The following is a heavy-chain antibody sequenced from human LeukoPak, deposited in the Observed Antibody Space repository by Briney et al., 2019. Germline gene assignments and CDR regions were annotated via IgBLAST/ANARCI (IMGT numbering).Heavy chain of an antibody. J-gene: IGHJ4*02. Sequence: SETLSLTCAVYGGSFSGYYWSWIRQPPGKGLEWIGEINHSGSTNYNPSLKSRVTISVDTSKNQFSLKLSSVTAADTAVYYCAREIRYLDYWGQGTLVTVSS. CDR2: INHSGST. CDR1: GGSFSGYY. V-gene: IGHV4-34*01. CDR3: AREIRYLDY. D-gene: IGHD4-17*01.